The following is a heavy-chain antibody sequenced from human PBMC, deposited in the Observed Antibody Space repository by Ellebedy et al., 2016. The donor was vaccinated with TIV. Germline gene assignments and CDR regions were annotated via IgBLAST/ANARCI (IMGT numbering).Heavy chain of an antibody. V-gene: IGHV7-4-1*02. J-gene: IGHJ4*02. CDR1: GYTFTSYA. D-gene: IGHD3-10*01. Sequence: ASVKVSCKASGYTFTSYAMNWVRQAPGQGLEWMGWISANTGNPTYAQGFTGRFVFSLDTSVSTAYLQISSLKAEDTAGYYCARAGLNYYGSGSYEDYWGQGTLVTVS. CDR2: ISANTGNP. CDR3: ARAGLNYYGSGSYEDY.